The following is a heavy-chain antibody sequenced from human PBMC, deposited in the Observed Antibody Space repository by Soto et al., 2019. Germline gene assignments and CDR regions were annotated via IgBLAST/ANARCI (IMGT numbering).Heavy chain of an antibody. J-gene: IGHJ4*02. CDR2: IYYSGST. V-gene: IGHV4-30-4*01. Sequence: SETLSLTCTVSGGSISSGDYYWSWIRQPPGKGLEWIGYIYYSGSTYYNPSLKSRVTISVDTSKNQFSLRLSSVTAADTAIYYCASSSGYHDSFDYWGQGTLVTVPQ. CDR1: GGSISSGDYY. D-gene: IGHD5-12*01. CDR3: ASSSGYHDSFDY.